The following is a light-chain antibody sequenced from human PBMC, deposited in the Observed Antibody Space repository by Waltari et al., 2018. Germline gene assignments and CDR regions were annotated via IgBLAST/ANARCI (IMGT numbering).Light chain of an antibody. V-gene: IGKV2-28*01. CDR2: LGS. Sequence: DIVMTQSPLSLPVTPGEPASISCRSSQSLLHSNGYTYLDWYLQKPGQSPQLLIYLGSNRASGVPDRFSGSGSGTDFTLKISRVEAEDVGVYYCMQALQTPRYTFGQGTKLEIK. CDR1: QSLLHSNGYTY. CDR3: MQALQTPRYT. J-gene: IGKJ2*01.